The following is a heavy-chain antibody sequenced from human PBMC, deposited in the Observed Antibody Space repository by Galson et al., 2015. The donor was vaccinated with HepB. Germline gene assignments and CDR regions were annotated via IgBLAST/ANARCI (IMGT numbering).Heavy chain of an antibody. CDR3: AKDGIMVANNPYHFHY. D-gene: IGHD2-15*01. V-gene: IGHV3-23*01. Sequence: SLRLSCAASGFSFTRYAMTWVRQAPGKGLEWVSSITSSGGNSYCTDSVKGRFTVSRDNSKHTLLLQLNSLRAEDTAMYFCAKDGIMVANNPYHFHYWGQGTLVTVSS. CDR1: GFSFTRYA. CDR2: ITSSGGNS. J-gene: IGHJ4*02.